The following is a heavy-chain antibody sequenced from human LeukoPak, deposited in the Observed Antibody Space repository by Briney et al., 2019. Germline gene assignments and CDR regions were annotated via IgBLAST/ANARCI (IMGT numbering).Heavy chain of an antibody. Sequence: GGSLRLSCEASGFTFNGYSMHWVRQAPGKGLEWVAVISFDGGNKYYIDSVKGRFTISRDNSKNTLYLQMNSLRAEDSAVYYCAKVFLGYYYYYGMDVWGQGTTVTVSS. D-gene: IGHD7-27*01. CDR3: AKVFLGYYYYYGMDV. J-gene: IGHJ6*02. V-gene: IGHV3-30*18. CDR1: GFTFNGYS. CDR2: ISFDGGNK.